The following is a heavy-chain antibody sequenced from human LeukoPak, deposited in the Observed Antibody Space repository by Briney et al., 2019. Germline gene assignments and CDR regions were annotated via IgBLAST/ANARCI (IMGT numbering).Heavy chain of an antibody. J-gene: IGHJ4*02. CDR1: GFTVSDNY. CDR2: IYSDDTT. D-gene: IGHD6-19*01. Sequence: GGSLRLSCAASGFTVSDNYMSWVRQAPGKGLEWVTVIYSDDTTYYIDSVKGRFTISRDNSKNTLYLQMNSLRAEDTAVYYCARERSSGWYGGYFDSWGQGTLVTVSS. V-gene: IGHV3-53*01. CDR3: ARERSSGWYGGYFDS.